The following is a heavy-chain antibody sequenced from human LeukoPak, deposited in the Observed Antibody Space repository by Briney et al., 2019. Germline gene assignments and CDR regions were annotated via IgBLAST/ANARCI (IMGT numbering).Heavy chain of an antibody. CDR2: MNPNSGNT. J-gene: IGHJ6*03. CDR1: GYTFTSYD. Sequence: VSVKVSCKASGYTFTSYDINWVRQATGQGLEWMGWMNPNSGNTGYAQKFQGRVTITRNTSISTAYMELSSLRSEDTAVYYCARANYYYYYMDVWGKGTTVTVSS. CDR3: ARANYYYYYMDV. V-gene: IGHV1-8*03.